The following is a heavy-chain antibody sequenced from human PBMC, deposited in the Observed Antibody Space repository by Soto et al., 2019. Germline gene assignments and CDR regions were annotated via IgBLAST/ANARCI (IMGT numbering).Heavy chain of an antibody. CDR2: ISSSGSTI. J-gene: IGHJ4*02. V-gene: IGHV3-48*04. Sequence: EVQLVESGGGLVQPGGSLRLSCAASGFTFSSYSMNWVRQAPGKGLEWVSYISSSGSTIYYADSVKGRFTISRDNAKNSLYLQMNSLRAEDTAVYYCAREPYSSSSAADYWGQGTLVTVSS. D-gene: IGHD6-6*01. CDR3: AREPYSSSSAADY. CDR1: GFTFSSYS.